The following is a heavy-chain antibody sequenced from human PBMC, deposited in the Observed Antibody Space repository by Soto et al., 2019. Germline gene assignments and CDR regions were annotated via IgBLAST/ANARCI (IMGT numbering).Heavy chain of an antibody. CDR1: GFTVSSNY. CDR2: IYSGGST. J-gene: IGHJ4*02. Sequence: GGSLRLSCAASGFTVSSNYMSWVRQAPGKGLEWVSVIYSGGSTYYADSVKGRFTISRDNSKNTLYLQMNSLRAEDTAVYYCASLPQGAVAGKGAFDYWGQGTLVTVSS. CDR3: ASLPQGAVAGKGAFDY. D-gene: IGHD6-19*01. V-gene: IGHV3-53*01.